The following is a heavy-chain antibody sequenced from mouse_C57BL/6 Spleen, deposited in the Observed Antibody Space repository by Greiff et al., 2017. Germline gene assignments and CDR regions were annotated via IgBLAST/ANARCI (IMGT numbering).Heavy chain of an antibody. V-gene: IGHV5-17*01. CDR1: GFTFSDYG. D-gene: IGHD2-13*01. CDR2: ISSGSSTI. CDR3: ARPHCDGGYAMDY. Sequence: EVKLMESGGGLVKPGGSLKLSCAASGFTFSDYGMHWVRQAPEKGLEWVAYISSGSSTIYSADTVKGRFTISRDNAKNTLFLQMTSLRSEDTAMYYCARPHCDGGYAMDYWGQGTSVTVSS. J-gene: IGHJ4*01.